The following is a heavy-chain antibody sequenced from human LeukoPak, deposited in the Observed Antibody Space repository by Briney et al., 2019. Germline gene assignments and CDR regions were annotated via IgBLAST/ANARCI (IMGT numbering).Heavy chain of an antibody. Sequence: GASVKVSCKASGGTFSSYAISWVRQAPGQGLEWMGGIIPIFGAANYAQKFQGRDTITADESTSTAYMELSSLRSEDTAVYYCARDSGAYYYDSSGYFNFDYWGQGTLVTVFS. D-gene: IGHD3-22*01. CDR3: ARDSGAYYYDSSGYFNFDY. CDR2: IIPIFGAA. J-gene: IGHJ4*02. CDR1: GGTFSSYA. V-gene: IGHV1-69*13.